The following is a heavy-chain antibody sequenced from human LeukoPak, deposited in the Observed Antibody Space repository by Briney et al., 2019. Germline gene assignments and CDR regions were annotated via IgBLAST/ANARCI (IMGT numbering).Heavy chain of an antibody. J-gene: IGHJ4*02. CDR2: INHSGST. V-gene: IGHV4-34*01. Sequence: PSETLSLTCAVYGGSFSDYYWSWIRQPPGKGLEWIGEINHSGSTNYNPSLKSRVTISVDTSKNQFSLKPSSLTAADTAVYYCARAVEEEMATRYYFDYWGQGTLATVSS. CDR1: GGSFSDYY. D-gene: IGHD5-12*01. CDR3: ARAVEEEMATRYYFDY.